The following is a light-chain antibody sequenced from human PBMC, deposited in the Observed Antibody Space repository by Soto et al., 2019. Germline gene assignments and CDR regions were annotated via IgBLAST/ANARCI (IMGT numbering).Light chain of an antibody. Sequence: QSALTQPASVSGSPGQSITISCTGTSSDVGGYNYVSWYQQHPGKAPKRMIYDVSNRPSGVSNRFSGSKSGNTASLTISGLKAEDEADYYCSSYTSSSVVFGGGTKLTVL. CDR3: SSYTSSSVV. CDR1: SSDVGGYNY. CDR2: DVS. V-gene: IGLV2-14*01. J-gene: IGLJ2*01.